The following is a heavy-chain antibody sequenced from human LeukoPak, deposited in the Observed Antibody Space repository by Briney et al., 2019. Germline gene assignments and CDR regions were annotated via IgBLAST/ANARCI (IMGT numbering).Heavy chain of an antibody. CDR1: GGSFSGYY. D-gene: IGHD6-19*01. Sequence: PSETLSLTCAVYGGSFSGYYWSWIRQPPGKGLEWIGEINHSGSTNYNPSLKSRVTISVDTSKNQFSLKLSSVTAADPAVYYCARGGWLLAFDIWGQGTMVTVSS. CDR2: INHSGST. J-gene: IGHJ3*02. CDR3: ARGGWLLAFDI. V-gene: IGHV4-34*01.